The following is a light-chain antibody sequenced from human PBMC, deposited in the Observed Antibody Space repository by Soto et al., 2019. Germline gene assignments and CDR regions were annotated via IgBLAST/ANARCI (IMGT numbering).Light chain of an antibody. J-gene: IGKJ1*01. CDR3: QQYHSYRT. CDR2: DAS. V-gene: IGKV1-5*01. Sequence: DIQMTQSPSTLSASVGDRVTITCRASQSISTWLAWYQQKPGKAPKLLIFDASSLESGVPSRFSCSGAGTEFTLTISTLQPDDFATYYCQQYHSYRTFGQGTKVEIK. CDR1: QSISTW.